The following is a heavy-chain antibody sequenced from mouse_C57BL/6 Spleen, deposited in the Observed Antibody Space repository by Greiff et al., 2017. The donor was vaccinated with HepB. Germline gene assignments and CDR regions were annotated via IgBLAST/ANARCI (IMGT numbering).Heavy chain of an antibody. CDR3: ARHAPSNWEFAY. CDR1: GFTFSSYC. V-gene: IGHV5-6*01. Sequence: EVQLQESGGDLVKPGGSLKLSCAASGFTFSSYCMSWVRQTPDKGLEWVATISSGGSYTYYPDSVKGRFTISRDNAKNTLYLQMSSLKSEDTAMYYCARHAPSNWEFAYWGQGTLVTVSA. D-gene: IGHD4-1*01. CDR2: ISSGGSYT. J-gene: IGHJ3*01.